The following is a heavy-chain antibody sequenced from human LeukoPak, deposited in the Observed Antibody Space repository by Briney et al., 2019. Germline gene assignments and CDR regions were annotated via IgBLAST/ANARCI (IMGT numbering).Heavy chain of an antibody. V-gene: IGHV3-33*06. Sequence: GGSLRLSCAASGFTFSDHAMHWVRQAPGKGLDWVAHIWYDGSNEKYADSVKGRFIISRDNSRNALYFQMNSLRAEDTAVYYCAKGIQPSDKNGFDVWGQGTMVTVSS. D-gene: IGHD5-18*01. CDR2: IWYDGSNE. J-gene: IGHJ3*01. CDR3: AKGIQPSDKNGFDV. CDR1: GFTFSDHA.